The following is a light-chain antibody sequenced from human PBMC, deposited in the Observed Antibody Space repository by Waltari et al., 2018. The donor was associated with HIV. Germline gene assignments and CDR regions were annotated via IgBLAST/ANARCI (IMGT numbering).Light chain of an antibody. J-gene: IGLJ3*02. CDR2: GNT. V-gene: IGLV1-40*01. CDR1: SSNTGAGYH. Sequence: QSVLTQPPSVSGAPGQRVIISCPGSSSNTGAGYHVHWYQQLPGAAPKLLIYGNTVRPSGVPDRFSGSKSGSSASLAITGLQAEDEASYYCQSYDRSLSAWVFGGGTKLTVL. CDR3: QSYDRSLSAWV.